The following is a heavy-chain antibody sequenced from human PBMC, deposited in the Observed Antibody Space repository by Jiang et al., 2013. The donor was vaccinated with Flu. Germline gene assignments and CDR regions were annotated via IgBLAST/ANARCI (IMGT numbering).Heavy chain of an antibody. CDR3: ARPRRYCSSTSCYDSVGY. D-gene: IGHD2-2*01. CDR2: IYPGDSDT. CDR1: SFTSYW. J-gene: IGHJ4*02. Sequence: SFTSYWIGWVRQMPGKGLEWMGIIYPGDSDTRYSPSFQGQVTISADKSISTAYLQWSSLKASDTAMYYCARPRRYCSSTSCYDSVGYWGQGTLVTVSS. V-gene: IGHV5-51*01.